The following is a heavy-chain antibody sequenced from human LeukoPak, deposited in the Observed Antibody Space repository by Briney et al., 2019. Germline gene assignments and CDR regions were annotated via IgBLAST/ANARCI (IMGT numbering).Heavy chain of an antibody. CDR2: ISSSGSAI. V-gene: IGHV3-48*03. Sequence: PGGSLRLSCAASGFIFSSYEVNWVRQAPGKGLEWGSDISSSGSAIYYADSVKGRFTVSRDNAKNSLYLQMNSLRAEDTAVYYCARVPTRGDYRLDYWGQGTLVTVSS. CDR1: GFIFSSYE. D-gene: IGHD4-17*01. J-gene: IGHJ4*02. CDR3: ARVPTRGDYRLDY.